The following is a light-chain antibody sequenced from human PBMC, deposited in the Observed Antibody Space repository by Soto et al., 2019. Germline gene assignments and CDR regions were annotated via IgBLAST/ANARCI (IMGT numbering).Light chain of an antibody. CDR3: QKYNTVPAT. CDR1: QGIGNS. Sequence: DIQMTQSPPSLSASVGDRVTITCRASQGIGNSLAWYQPKPGTVPKLLIYSASTLQSGVPSRFSGSGSGTDFTLTISSLQPEDVAAYYCQKYNTVPATFGQGTRLEIK. CDR2: SAS. J-gene: IGKJ5*01. V-gene: IGKV1-27*01.